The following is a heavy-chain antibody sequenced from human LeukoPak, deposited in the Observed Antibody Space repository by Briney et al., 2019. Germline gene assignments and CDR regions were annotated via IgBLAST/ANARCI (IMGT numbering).Heavy chain of an antibody. Sequence: SVTVSCKASGGTFGSYAIRWVRQAPGQGLEWMGRIISTLGIANYAQKFQGRVSITADTSTSTSYMELSSLRSEDTAVFYCARDCRSVSCYSVDYWGQGTLVTVSS. CDR2: IISTLGIA. CDR3: ARDCRSVSCYSVDY. CDR1: GGTFGSYA. J-gene: IGHJ4*02. D-gene: IGHD2-15*01. V-gene: IGHV1-69*04.